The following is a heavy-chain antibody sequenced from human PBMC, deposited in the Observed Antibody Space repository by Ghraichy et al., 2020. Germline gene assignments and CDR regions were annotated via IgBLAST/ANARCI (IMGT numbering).Heavy chain of an antibody. Sequence: LSLTCAASGFTFSSYWMHWVRQAPGKGLVWVSRIKSDGSSTSYADSVKGRFTISRDNAKNTLYLQMNSLRAEDTAVYYCARGWGADYWGQGTLVTVSS. D-gene: IGHD3-16*01. J-gene: IGHJ4*02. V-gene: IGHV3-74*01. CDR2: IKSDGSST. CDR1: GFTFSSYW. CDR3: ARGWGADY.